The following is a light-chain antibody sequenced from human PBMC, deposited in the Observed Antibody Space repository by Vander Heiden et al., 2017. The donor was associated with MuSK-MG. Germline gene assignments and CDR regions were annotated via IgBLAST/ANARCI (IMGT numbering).Light chain of an antibody. CDR1: SSDVGSSKS. CDR3: CTHAGTSTHVI. Sequence: QSALTQPAYVSGSPGQSITVPCSGTSSDVGSSKSGTGVQKPPGKAPRLIIYEGTKRPSGISNRFSGSRSGNTAFLTSSGLQAEDEADYYCCTHAGTSTHVIFGGGTKVTVL. V-gene: IGLV2-23*01. CDR2: EGT. J-gene: IGLJ2*01.